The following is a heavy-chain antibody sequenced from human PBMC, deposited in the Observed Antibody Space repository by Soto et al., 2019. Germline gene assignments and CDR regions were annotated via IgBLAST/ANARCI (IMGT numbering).Heavy chain of an antibody. J-gene: IGHJ4*02. V-gene: IGHV4-34*01. CDR1: GGSFSGYY. D-gene: IGHD7-27*01. Sequence: QVQLQQCGAGLLKPSETLSLTCAVYGGSFSGYYWSWIRQPPGKGLEWIGEINHSGSTNYNPSLKSRVTISVETSKNQFSLQLSSVTAADTAVYYCARGTTGAFDYWGQGTLVTVSS. CDR2: INHSGST. CDR3: ARGTTGAFDY.